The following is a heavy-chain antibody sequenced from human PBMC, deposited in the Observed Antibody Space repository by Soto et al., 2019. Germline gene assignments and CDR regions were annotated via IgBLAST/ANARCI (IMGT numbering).Heavy chain of an antibody. Sequence: HPGGSLRLSCAGSGFTFSSYAMSWVRKAPGKGLEWVSAISGSGGSTYYADSVKGRFTISRDNSKNTLYLQMNSLRAEDTAVYYCAKSSGYDILTDDYWGQGTLVTVSS. J-gene: IGHJ4*02. V-gene: IGHV3-23*01. CDR3: AKSSGYDILTDDY. CDR1: GFTFSSYA. CDR2: ISGSGGST. D-gene: IGHD3-9*01.